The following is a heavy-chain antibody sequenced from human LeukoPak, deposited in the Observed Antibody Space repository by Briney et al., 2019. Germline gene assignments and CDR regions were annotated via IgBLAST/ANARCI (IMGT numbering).Heavy chain of an antibody. CDR3: ARDQDRAFDI. CDR1: GLTFSNYA. V-gene: IGHV3-23*01. J-gene: IGHJ3*02. Sequence: GGSLRLSCAVSGLTFSNYAMNWVRQAPGTGLEWVSTIRGSDGSTFYADSVKGRFTISRDNSKNTLYLQMNSMRAEDTAVYYCARDQDRAFDIWGQGTMVTVSS. CDR2: IRGSDGST.